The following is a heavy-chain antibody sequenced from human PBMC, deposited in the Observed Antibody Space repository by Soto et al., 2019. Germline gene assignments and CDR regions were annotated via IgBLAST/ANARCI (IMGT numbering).Heavy chain of an antibody. Sequence: SETLSLTCTVSGGSISSYYWSWIRQPPGKGLEWIGYIYYSGSTNYNPSLKSRVTMSVDTSKNQFSLKLSSVTAADTAVYYCARGHYYDSSGFFYWGQGTLVTVSS. D-gene: IGHD3-22*01. V-gene: IGHV4-59*01. CDR2: IYYSGST. J-gene: IGHJ4*02. CDR3: ARGHYYDSSGFFY. CDR1: GGSISSYY.